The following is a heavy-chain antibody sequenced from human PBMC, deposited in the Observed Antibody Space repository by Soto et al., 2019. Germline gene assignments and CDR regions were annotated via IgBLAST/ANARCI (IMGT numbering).Heavy chain of an antibody. CDR3: ARDFKYYILTSQYGMDV. V-gene: IGHV3-21*02. J-gene: IGHJ6*01. CDR1: GFTFSTYS. D-gene: IGHD3-9*01. CDR2: ISTTSTYI. Sequence: EVQLVESGGGLVKPGGSLRLCCAASGFTFSTYSMHWVRQAPGKGLEWVSSISTTSTYIYYADSVKGRFTISRDNAKNSLFLQMNSLGAEDTAVYYCARDFKYYILTSQYGMDVWGEGTTVTVSS.